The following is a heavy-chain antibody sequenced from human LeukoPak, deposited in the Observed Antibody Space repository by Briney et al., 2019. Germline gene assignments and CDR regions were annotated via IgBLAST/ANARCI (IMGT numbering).Heavy chain of an antibody. V-gene: IGHV1-2*02. J-gene: IGHJ4*02. CDR2: INPNSGGT. Sequence: ASVKVCCKASGYTFTGYYMHWVRKAPGQGLEWMGWINPNSGGTNYAQKFQGRVTMTRDTSISTAYMELSRLRSDDTAVYYCARVLSEGWLLDYWGQGTLVTVSS. CDR3: ARVLSEGWLLDY. CDR1: GYTFTGYY. D-gene: IGHD3-22*01.